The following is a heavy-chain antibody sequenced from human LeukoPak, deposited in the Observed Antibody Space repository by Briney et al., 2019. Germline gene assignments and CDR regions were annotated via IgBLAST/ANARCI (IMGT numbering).Heavy chain of an antibody. J-gene: IGHJ3*02. CDR2: SYHNGIT. V-gene: IGHV4-30-2*01. D-gene: IGHD1-20*01. CDR1: GGPISSGGFS. Sequence: SQTLSLTCDVSGGPISSGGFSWSWIRQPPQKGLEWIGYSYHNGITYYNPSLKSRVTISVDRSKNHFSLKLTSVTAADTAMYYCASSRDYNSALQIWGQGTMVTVSS. CDR3: ASSRDYNSALQI.